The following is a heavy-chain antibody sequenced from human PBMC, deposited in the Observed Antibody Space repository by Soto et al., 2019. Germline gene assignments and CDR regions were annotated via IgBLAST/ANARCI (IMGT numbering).Heavy chain of an antibody. CDR1: GFTFSSYA. V-gene: IGHV3-30-3*01. D-gene: IGHD1-26*01. CDR3: ARDARSEDAFDI. CDR2: ISYDGSNK. J-gene: IGHJ3*02. Sequence: QVQLVESGGGVVQPGRSLRLSCAASGFTFSSYAMHWVRQAPGKGLEWVAVISYDGSNKYYADSVKGRFTISRDNSKNTLYLQMNSLSAEDTAVYLCARDARSEDAFDIWGQGTTVTVSS.